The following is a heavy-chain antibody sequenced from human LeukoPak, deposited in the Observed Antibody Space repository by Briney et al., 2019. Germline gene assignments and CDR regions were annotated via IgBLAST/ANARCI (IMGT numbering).Heavy chain of an antibody. J-gene: IGHJ4*02. D-gene: IGHD4-17*01. Sequence: GGSLRLSCAASVFTFSNAWMSWVRQAPGKGLEGVGRIKSKTDGGTTDYAAPVKGRFTISRDDSKNTLYLQMNSLKTEDTAVYYCTTGESGSGQIAYGDYGAYFDYWGQGTLVTVSS. CDR1: VFTFSNAW. CDR2: IKSKTDGGTT. CDR3: TTGESGSGQIAYGDYGAYFDY. V-gene: IGHV3-15*01.